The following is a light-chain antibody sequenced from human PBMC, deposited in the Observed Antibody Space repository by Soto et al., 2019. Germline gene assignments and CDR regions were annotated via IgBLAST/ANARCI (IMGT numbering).Light chain of an antibody. Sequence: EIVLTQAPATLSLSPGERATLSCRASQSVSSYLAWYQQKPGQAPRLLIYDASNRATGIPARFSGSGSGTDFTLTISSLEPEDFAVYYCQHRSNWPLTFGGGTKVEIK. V-gene: IGKV3-11*01. CDR1: QSVSSY. J-gene: IGKJ4*01. CDR2: DAS. CDR3: QHRSNWPLT.